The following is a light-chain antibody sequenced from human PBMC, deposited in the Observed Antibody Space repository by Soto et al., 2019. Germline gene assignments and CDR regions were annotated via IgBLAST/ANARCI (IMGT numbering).Light chain of an antibody. CDR1: QSVLYSSNNKNY. CDR2: WAS. V-gene: IGKV4-1*01. Sequence: DIVMTQSPDSLVVSLGERSTISCKSSQSVLYSSNNKNYLAWYQQKPGQPPKLLIYWASTRESGVPDRFSGSGSGTDFTLTISSLQAEDVAVYYCQQYYSTPTFGQGTRLEIK. CDR3: QQYYSTPT. J-gene: IGKJ5*01.